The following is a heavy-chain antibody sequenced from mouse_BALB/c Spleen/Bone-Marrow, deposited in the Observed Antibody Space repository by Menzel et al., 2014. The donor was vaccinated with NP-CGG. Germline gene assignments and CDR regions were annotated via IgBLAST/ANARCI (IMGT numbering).Heavy chain of an antibody. CDR3: ARWGGNYYAMDF. V-gene: IGHV1-12*01. CDR1: GYAFTSYN. CDR2: IYTGNGDI. J-gene: IGHJ4*01. D-gene: IGHD2-1*01. Sequence: QVQLQQSGAELVKPGASVKMSCKASGYAFTSYNMHWVKQTPGQGLEWIGAIYTGNGDIYYNQKLKGKATLTADKSSSTAYMQLSSLTSEVSAVYYCARWGGNYYAMDFWSQRTSVTVSS.